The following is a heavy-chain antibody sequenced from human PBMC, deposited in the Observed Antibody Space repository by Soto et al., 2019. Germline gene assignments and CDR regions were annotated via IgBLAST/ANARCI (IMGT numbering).Heavy chain of an antibody. CDR2: IYYSGST. V-gene: IGHV4-39*01. CDR1: GDSINNRSYY. CDR3: ARQRTSVVTQAYFDS. Sequence: PSETLSLTCTVTGDSINNRSYYWGWIRQPPGKGLEWIGSIYYSGSTYNNPSLKSRVSMSVDTSKNQFSLKLRSVTAADTALYYCARQRTSVVTQAYFDSWGQGYLVTVSS. J-gene: IGHJ4*02. D-gene: IGHD2-21*02.